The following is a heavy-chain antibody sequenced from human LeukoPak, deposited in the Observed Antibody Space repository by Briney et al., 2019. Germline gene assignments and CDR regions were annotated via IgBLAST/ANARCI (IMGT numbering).Heavy chain of an antibody. Sequence: PSETLSLTCTVSGGSISSYYWSWIRQPAGKGLEWIGRIYTSGSTNYNPSLKSRVTMSVDTSKNQLSLKLSSVTAADTAVYYCARDSGGGYSYGYSLDWFDPWGQGTLVTVSS. J-gene: IGHJ5*02. CDR2: IYTSGST. V-gene: IGHV4-4*07. CDR1: GGSISSYY. CDR3: ARDSGGGYSYGYSLDWFDP. D-gene: IGHD5-18*01.